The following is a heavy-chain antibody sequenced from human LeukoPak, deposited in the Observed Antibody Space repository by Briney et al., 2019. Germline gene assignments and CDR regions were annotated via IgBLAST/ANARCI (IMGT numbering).Heavy chain of an antibody. CDR3: ARGSLFSRAARSFFS. D-gene: IGHD6-6*01. J-gene: IGHJ5*02. V-gene: IGHV3-7*01. CDR2: IKQDGTEK. Sequence: GGSLRLSCAASEFTFSSYWMSWVRQAPGKGLEWVANIKQDGTEKYYVDSVKGRFTISRDNAKNSLYPQMNSLRAEDTAVYYCARGSLFSRAARSFFSWGQGTLVTVSS. CDR1: EFTFSSYW.